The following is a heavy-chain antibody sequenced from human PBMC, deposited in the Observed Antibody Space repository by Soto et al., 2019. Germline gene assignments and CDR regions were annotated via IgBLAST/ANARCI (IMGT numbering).Heavy chain of an antibody. CDR2: ISAYNGNT. CDR3: ARDPGGSVLLWFGEPQDREYYYYGMDV. J-gene: IGHJ6*02. D-gene: IGHD3-10*01. Sequence: QVQLVQSGAEVKKPGASVKVSCKASGYTFTSYGISWVRQAPGQGLEWMGWISAYNGNTNYAQKLQGRVTMTTDTSTSTAYMELRSLRSDDTAVYYCARDPGGSVLLWFGEPQDREYYYYGMDVWGQGTTVTVSS. V-gene: IGHV1-18*01. CDR1: GYTFTSYG.